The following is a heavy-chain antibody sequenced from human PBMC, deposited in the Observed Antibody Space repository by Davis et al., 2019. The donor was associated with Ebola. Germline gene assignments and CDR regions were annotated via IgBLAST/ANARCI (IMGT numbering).Heavy chain of an antibody. CDR1: GFTFTSSA. Sequence: SVKVSCKASGFTFTSSAVQWVRQARGQRLEWIGWIVVGSGNTNYAQKFQERVTITRDMSTSTAYMELSSLKASDTAMYYCARPLSRVSRYGGSYDAFDIWGQGTMVTVSS. V-gene: IGHV1-58*01. J-gene: IGHJ3*02. D-gene: IGHD1-26*01. CDR2: IVVGSGNT. CDR3: ARPLSRVSRYGGSYDAFDI.